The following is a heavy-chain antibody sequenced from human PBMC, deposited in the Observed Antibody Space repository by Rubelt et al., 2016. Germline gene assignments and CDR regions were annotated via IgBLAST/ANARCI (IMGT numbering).Heavy chain of an antibody. V-gene: IGHV1-69*04. Sequence: GSSVKVSCKASGGTFSSYAISWVRQAPGQGLEWMGRIIPILGIANYAQKFQGRVTITADKSTSTAYMELSSLRSDDTAVYYCARDVELGYCSSTSCSGLNWFDPWGQGTLVTVSS. CDR1: GGTFSSYA. J-gene: IGHJ5*02. CDR3: ARDVELGYCSSTSCSGLNWFDP. CDR2: IIPILGIA. D-gene: IGHD2-2*01.